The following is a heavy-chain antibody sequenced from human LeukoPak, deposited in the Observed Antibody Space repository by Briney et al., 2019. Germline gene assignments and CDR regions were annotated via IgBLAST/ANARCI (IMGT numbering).Heavy chain of an antibody. D-gene: IGHD4-17*01. V-gene: IGHV3-23*01. Sequence: GGSLRLSCTGSGFIFSRYGMVWVRQAPGKGLEWVSAMRGDGGDIRYTDSVKGRFTISRDNSKNTLYLQMNSLRAEDTAVYYCANDPNGDYIGAFDFWGQGTMVTVS. CDR1: GFIFSRYG. CDR2: MRGDGGDI. J-gene: IGHJ3*01. CDR3: ANDPNGDYIGAFDF.